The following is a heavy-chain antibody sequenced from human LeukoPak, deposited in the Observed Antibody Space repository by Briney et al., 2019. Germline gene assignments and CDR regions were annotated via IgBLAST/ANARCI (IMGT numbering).Heavy chain of an antibody. D-gene: IGHD3/OR15-3a*01. V-gene: IGHV3-21*01. CDR2: ISSTSRYI. CDR1: GFTFSSYS. J-gene: IGHJ4*02. Sequence: GGSLRLSCVASGFTFSSYSMNWVRQAPGKGPEWVSCISSTSRYIYYADSVKGRFTISRDNAKNSVYLQMNSLRAEDTAVYYCTRAVAADDFSPGYWGQGTLLTVSS. CDR3: TRAVAADDFSPGY.